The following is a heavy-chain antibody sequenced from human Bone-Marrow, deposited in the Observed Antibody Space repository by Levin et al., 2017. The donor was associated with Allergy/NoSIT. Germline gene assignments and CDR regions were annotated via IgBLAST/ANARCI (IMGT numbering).Heavy chain of an antibody. J-gene: IGHJ4*02. D-gene: IGHD6-19*01. CDR3: ARDLESVAGTRDRNRLDY. CDR1: GYTFTGYY. V-gene: IGHV1-2*02. CDR2: INPNSGGT. Sequence: ASVKVSCKASGYTFTGYYMHWVRQAPGQGLEWMGWINPNSGGTNYAQKFQGRVTMTRDTSISTAYMELSRLRSDDTAVYYCARDLESVAGTRDRNRLDYWGQGTLVTVSS.